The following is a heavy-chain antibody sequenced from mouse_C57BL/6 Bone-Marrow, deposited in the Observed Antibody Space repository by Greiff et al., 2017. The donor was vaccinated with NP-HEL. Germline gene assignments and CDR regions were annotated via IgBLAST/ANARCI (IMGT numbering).Heavy chain of an antibody. CDR1: GYSIPRGYY. CDR2: ISYDGSN. Sequence: EVQLQESGPGLVKPSQSLSLTCSVTGYSIPRGYYWNWIRQFPGNKLEWMGYISYDGSNNYNPSLKNRISITRDTSKNQFFLKLNSVTTEDTATYYCASGTTVVATDYFDYWGQGTTLTVSS. CDR3: ASGTTVVATDYFDY. D-gene: IGHD1-1*01. V-gene: IGHV3-6*01. J-gene: IGHJ2*01.